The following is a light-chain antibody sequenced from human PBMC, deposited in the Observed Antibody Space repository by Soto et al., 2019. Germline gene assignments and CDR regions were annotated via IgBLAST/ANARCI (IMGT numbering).Light chain of an antibody. CDR1: SSNIGSNT. Sequence: QSVLTQPPSASGTPGQRVTISCSGSSSNIGSNTVHWYQQLPGTAPKLLMYSDNQRPSGVPDRFSGSKSGTSASLAITGLQSEDEGDYYCAAWDDSLNGLWVFGGGTKLTVL. V-gene: IGLV1-44*01. CDR3: AAWDDSLNGLWV. CDR2: SDN. J-gene: IGLJ3*02.